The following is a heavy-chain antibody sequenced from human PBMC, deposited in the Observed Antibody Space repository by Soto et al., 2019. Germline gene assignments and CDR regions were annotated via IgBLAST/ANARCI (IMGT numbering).Heavy chain of an antibody. CDR2: IYYSGST. J-gene: IGHJ5*01. V-gene: IGHV4-59*08. D-gene: IGHD3-9*01. CDR1: GGSISSYY. Sequence: SETLSLTCTVSGGSISSYYWSWIRQPPGKGLEWIGYIYYSGSTKYNPSLKSRVTISVDTSKNQFSLKLRSGTAADTAGYYVARQVPYYDILTVYSSNWFDFWGQGTLVTVS. CDR3: ARQVPYYDILTVYSSNWFDF.